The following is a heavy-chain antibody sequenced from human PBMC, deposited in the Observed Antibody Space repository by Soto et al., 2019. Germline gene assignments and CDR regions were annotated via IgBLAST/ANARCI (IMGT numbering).Heavy chain of an antibody. D-gene: IGHD3-22*01. CDR2: INAGNGNT. Sequence: ASVKVSCKASGYTFTSYAMHWVRQAPGQRLEWMGWINAGNGNTKYSQKFQGRVTITRDTSASTAYMELSSLGSEDTAVYYCARGGYYDSSGYSMYNWFDPWGQGTLVTVSS. J-gene: IGHJ5*02. V-gene: IGHV1-3*01. CDR1: GYTFTSYA. CDR3: ARGGYYDSSGYSMYNWFDP.